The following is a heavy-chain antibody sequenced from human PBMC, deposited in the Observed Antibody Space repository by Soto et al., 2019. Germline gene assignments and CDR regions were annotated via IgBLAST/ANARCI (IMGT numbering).Heavy chain of an antibody. V-gene: IGHV1-69*06. CDR1: GGTFSTYV. Sequence: QVQLVQSGAEVKKPGSSVKVSCKASGGTFSTYVISWVRQAPGQGLEWMGRDIPMSGSSNYAQKFQGRVTITADKDTSIAYMEVRSLRSEDTAVYYCARGRPRSGPPFYYYGLDVWGQGTTVIVSS. D-gene: IGHD1-26*01. J-gene: IGHJ6*02. CDR2: DIPMSGSS. CDR3: ARGRPRSGPPFYYYGLDV.